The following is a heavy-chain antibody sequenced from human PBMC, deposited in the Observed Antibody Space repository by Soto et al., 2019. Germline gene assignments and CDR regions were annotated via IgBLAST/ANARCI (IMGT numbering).Heavy chain of an antibody. Sequence: PSETLSLTCAVYGGSFSGYYWSWIRQPPGKGLEWIGEINHSGSTNYNPSLKSRVTISVDTSKNQFSLKLSSVTAADTAVYYCERGRRYDFWNGYYTGIDRDYYDMDFWGQGSTVTVSS. CDR2: INHSGST. J-gene: IGHJ6*02. CDR1: GGSFSGYY. D-gene: IGHD3-3*01. V-gene: IGHV4-34*01. CDR3: ERGRRYDFWNGYYTGIDRDYYDMDF.